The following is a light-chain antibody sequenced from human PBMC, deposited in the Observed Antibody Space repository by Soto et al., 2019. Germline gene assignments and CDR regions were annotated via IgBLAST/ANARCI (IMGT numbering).Light chain of an antibody. CDR2: WVS. V-gene: IGKV4-1*01. CDR1: QSVLYSSNNKNY. Sequence: DIVMTQSPDSLAVSLGERATINCKSSQSVLYSSNNKNYLAWYQQKPGQPPKLLIYWVSARESGVPDRFSGSGSGTDFSLTISSLQAEDVAVYHCQQYYDTPYTFGQGTKLEIK. J-gene: IGKJ2*01. CDR3: QQYYDTPYT.